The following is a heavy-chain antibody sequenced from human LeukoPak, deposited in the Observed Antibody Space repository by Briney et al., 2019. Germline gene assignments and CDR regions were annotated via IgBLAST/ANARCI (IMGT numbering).Heavy chain of an antibody. CDR2: IYYSGST. Sequence: SETLSLTCTVSGGSISSYYWSWIRQPPGKGLEWIGYIYYSGSTNYNPSLKSRVTISVDTSKNQFSLKLSSVTAADTAVYYCASWSGSTVGWYFDLWGRGTLVTVSS. CDR3: ASWSGSTVGWYFDL. CDR1: GGSISSYY. V-gene: IGHV4-59*08. D-gene: IGHD1-14*01. J-gene: IGHJ2*01.